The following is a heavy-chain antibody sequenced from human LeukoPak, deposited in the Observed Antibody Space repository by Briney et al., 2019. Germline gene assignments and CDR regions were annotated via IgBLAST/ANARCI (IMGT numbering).Heavy chain of an antibody. V-gene: IGHV3-7*04. CDR3: ARGRTLVLTPAAIPYYFDC. Sequence: GGSLRLSCAASGFTFSRYWMTWVRQVPGKGLEWVANIKQDGSEIHYVDSVKGRFSISGDNAKNSLYLQMNSLRAEDTAVYYCARGRTLVLTPAAIPYYFDCGGQGTLVTVSS. D-gene: IGHD2-8*01. CDR2: IKQDGSEI. CDR1: GFTFSRYW. J-gene: IGHJ4*02.